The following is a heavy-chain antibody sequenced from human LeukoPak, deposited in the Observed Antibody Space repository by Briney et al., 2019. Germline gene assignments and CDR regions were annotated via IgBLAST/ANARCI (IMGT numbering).Heavy chain of an antibody. V-gene: IGHV1-58*01. Sequence: ASVKVSCKASGFTFTSSAVQWVRQARGQRLEWIGWIVVGSGNTNYAQKFQERATITRDMSTSTAYMELSSLRSEDTAVYYCAAGYCSGGSCYPYYYYGMDVWGQGTTVTVSS. J-gene: IGHJ6*02. CDR1: GFTFTSSA. CDR2: IVVGSGNT. D-gene: IGHD2-15*01. CDR3: AAGYCSGGSCYPYYYYGMDV.